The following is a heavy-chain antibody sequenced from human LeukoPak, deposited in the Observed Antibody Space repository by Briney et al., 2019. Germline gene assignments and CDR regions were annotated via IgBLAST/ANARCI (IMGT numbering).Heavy chain of an antibody. CDR3: AGSTVANQASGFDY. CDR1: GGSISSYY. J-gene: IGHJ4*02. D-gene: IGHD4-23*01. Sequence: SSETLSLTCTVSGGSISSYYWSWIRQPPGKGLEWIGYIYYSGSTNYNPSLKSRVTISLDTSKNQFSLKLSSVTAADTAVYYCAGSTVANQASGFDYWGQGTLVTVSS. V-gene: IGHV4-59*08. CDR2: IYYSGST.